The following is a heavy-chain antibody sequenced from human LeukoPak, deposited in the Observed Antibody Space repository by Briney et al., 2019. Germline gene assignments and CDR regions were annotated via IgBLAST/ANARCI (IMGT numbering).Heavy chain of an antibody. CDR2: ISGDGTSL. CDR1: GFPFSDYY. J-gene: IGHJ6*04. V-gene: IGHV3-74*01. CDR3: TRKLRGVYGMDV. D-gene: IGHD3-10*01. Sequence: GGSLRLSCEASGFPFSDYYMHWVRQAPGKGLMWVSRISGDGTSLTYADSVKGRFTISRDNAKNTLYLQMNNLRAEDTAVYYCTRKLRGVYGMDVWGKGTTVTVSS.